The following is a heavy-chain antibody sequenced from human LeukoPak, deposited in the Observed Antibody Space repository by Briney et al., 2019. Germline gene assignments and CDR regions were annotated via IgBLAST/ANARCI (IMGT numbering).Heavy chain of an antibody. CDR2: INHSGST. CDR1: GGSFSGYY. J-gene: IGHJ4*02. V-gene: IGHV4-34*01. CDR3: ARGTVNDSSAYPHYFDY. Sequence: SETLSLTCAVYGGSFSGYYWSWIRQPPGKGLEWIGEINHSGSTNYNPSLKSRVTISVDTSKNQFSLKLSSVTAADTAVYYCARGTVNDSSAYPHYFDYWGQGTLVTVSS. D-gene: IGHD3-22*01.